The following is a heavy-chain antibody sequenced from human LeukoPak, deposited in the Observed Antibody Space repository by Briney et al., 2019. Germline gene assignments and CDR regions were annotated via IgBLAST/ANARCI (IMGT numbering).Heavy chain of an antibody. CDR1: GFTLSDYS. J-gene: IGHJ4*02. CDR2: ISSSSNYI. V-gene: IGHV3-21*01. CDR3: VRSGQRRCSGGTCYPYYFDY. Sequence: PGGSLRLSCAASGFTLSDYSMNWVRQAPGKGLEWVSSISSSSNYIYYADSVKGRFTISRDNAKNSLHLQMNSLRAEDTAVYYCVRSGQRRCSGGTCYPYYFDYWGQGTLVTVSS. D-gene: IGHD2-15*01.